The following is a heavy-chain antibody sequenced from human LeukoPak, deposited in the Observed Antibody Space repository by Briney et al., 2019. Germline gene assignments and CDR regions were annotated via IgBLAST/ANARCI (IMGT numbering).Heavy chain of an antibody. D-gene: IGHD2-2*01. CDR1: GYTFTGYY. Sequence: ASVKVSCKASGYTFTGYYMHWVRQAPGQGLEWMGWINPNSGGTNYAQKFQGRVTMTRDTSISTAYMELSRLRPDDTAVYYCAREGRIVVVPAAINYYHYGMDVWGQGTTVTVSS. CDR3: AREGRIVVVPAAINYYHYGMDV. J-gene: IGHJ6*02. CDR2: INPNSGGT. V-gene: IGHV1-2*02.